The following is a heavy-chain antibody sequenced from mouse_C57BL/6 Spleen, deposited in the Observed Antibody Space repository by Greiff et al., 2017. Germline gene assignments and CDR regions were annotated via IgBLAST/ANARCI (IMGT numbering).Heavy chain of an antibody. J-gene: IGHJ3*01. CDR3: AAYYSNYEGFAY. CDR1: GFTFSDYY. CDR2: ISNGGGST. Sequence: EVKLVESGGGLVQPGGSLKLSCAASGFTFSDYYMYWVRQTPEKRLEWVAYISNGGGSTYYPDPVKGRFTISRDNAKNTLYLQMRRLKSEDTAMYYCAAYYSNYEGFAYWGQGTLVTVSA. D-gene: IGHD2-5*01. V-gene: IGHV5-12*01.